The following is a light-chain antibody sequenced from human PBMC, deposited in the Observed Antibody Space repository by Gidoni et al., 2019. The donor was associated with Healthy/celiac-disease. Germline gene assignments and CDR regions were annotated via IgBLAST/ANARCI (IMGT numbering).Light chain of an antibody. CDR2: LGS. CDR3: MQALQTQWT. Sequence: DIVMTQSPLSLPVTPGEPASISCRSSQSLLHSNGYNYLYWYLQKPGQSPQLLIYLGSNRASGVPDRFSGSGSGTDFTLKISRVEAEDVGVYYCMQALQTQWTFGQGTKVEIK. CDR1: QSLLHSNGYNY. V-gene: IGKV2-28*01. J-gene: IGKJ1*01.